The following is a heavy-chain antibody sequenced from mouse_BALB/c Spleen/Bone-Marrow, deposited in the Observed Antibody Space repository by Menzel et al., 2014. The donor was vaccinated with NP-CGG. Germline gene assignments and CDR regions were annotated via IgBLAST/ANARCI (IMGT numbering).Heavy chain of an antibody. CDR1: GFTFTDYY. CDR2: IRNKANGYTT. CDR3: ASLLTFYAMDY. J-gene: IGHJ4*01. Sequence: EVKLVESGGGLVQPGGSLRLSCATSGFTFTDYYMTWVRQPPGKALEWLGFIRNKANGYTTESSASVKGRFTISRDNSQSILYLRMNTLRAEDSATYYCASLLTFYAMDYWGQGTSVTVSS. D-gene: IGHD4-1*01. V-gene: IGHV7-3*02.